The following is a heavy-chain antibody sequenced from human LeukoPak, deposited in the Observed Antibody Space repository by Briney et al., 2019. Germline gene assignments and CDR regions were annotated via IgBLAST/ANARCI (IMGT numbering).Heavy chain of an antibody. J-gene: IGHJ4*02. D-gene: IGHD3-3*01. V-gene: IGHV3-30*18. CDR1: GFTFSSYG. Sequence: GGSLRLSCAASGFTFSSYGMHWVRQAPGKGLEWVAVISYDGSNKYHADSVKGRFTISRDNSKNTLYLQMNSLRAEDTAVYYCAKPRRTYYDFWSGYYFDYWGQGTLVTVSS. CDR3: AKPRRTYYDFWSGYYFDY. CDR2: ISYDGSNK.